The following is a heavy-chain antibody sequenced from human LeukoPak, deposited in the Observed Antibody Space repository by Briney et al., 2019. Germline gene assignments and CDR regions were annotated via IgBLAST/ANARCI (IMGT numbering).Heavy chain of an antibody. V-gene: IGHV1-46*01. CDR3: ARSIAVAGIVDY. Sequence: GASVKVSCKASGYTFTSYYMHWVRQAPGQGLEWMGMIDPSGGSTSYAQKFQGRVTMTRDTSTSTVYMELSSLRSEDTAVYYCARSIAVAGIVDYWGQGTLVTVSS. CDR1: GYTFTSYY. CDR2: IDPSGGST. D-gene: IGHD6-19*01. J-gene: IGHJ4*02.